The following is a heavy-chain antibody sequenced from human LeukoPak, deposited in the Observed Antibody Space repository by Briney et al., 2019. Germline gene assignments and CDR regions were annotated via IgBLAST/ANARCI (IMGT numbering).Heavy chain of an antibody. CDR3: AAQRIVVVDY. CDR1: GFTFDDYA. Sequence: GGSLRLYCAASGFTFDDYAMHWVRQAPGKGLEWVSGISWNSGSIGYADSVKGRFTISRDNAKNSLYLQMNSLRAEDTALYYCAAQRIVVVDYWGQGTLVTVSS. D-gene: IGHD2-2*01. CDR2: ISWNSGSI. V-gene: IGHV3-9*01. J-gene: IGHJ4*02.